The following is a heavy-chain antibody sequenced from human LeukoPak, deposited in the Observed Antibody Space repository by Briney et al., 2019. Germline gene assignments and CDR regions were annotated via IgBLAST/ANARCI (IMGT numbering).Heavy chain of an antibody. J-gene: IGHJ6*03. CDR3: ATCVDPLYYYYYMDV. CDR1: GYTFTGYY. Sequence: ASVKVSCKASGYTFTGYYMHWVRQAPGQGLEWMGWINPNSGGTNYAQKFQGRVTMTRDTSISTAYMELSRLRSDDTAVYYCATCVDPLYYYYYMDVWGKGTTVTVSS. CDR2: INPNSGGT. D-gene: IGHD5-12*01. V-gene: IGHV1-2*02.